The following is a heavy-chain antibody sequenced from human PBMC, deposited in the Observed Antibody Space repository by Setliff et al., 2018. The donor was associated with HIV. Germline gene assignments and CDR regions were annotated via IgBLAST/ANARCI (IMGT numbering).Heavy chain of an antibody. V-gene: IGHV1-69*13. CDR2: IFPFFGTV. D-gene: IGHD3-10*01. J-gene: IGHJ4*02. CDR1: GFRVRKYP. Sequence: SVKVSCKTSGFRVRKYPVSWVRQAPGKGLEWMGGIFPFFGTVLYAPKFQGRVTITANESTSTSYLELSNLRSEDTGVYYCARGGTITLINYFDSWGQGALVTVSS. CDR3: ARGGTITLINYFDS.